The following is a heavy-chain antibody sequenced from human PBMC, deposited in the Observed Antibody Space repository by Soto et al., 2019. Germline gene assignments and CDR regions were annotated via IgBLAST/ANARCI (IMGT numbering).Heavy chain of an antibody. Sequence: GGSLRLSCAASGFTFSAYAMSWVRQAPGKGLQWVAVISYDGSNKYYADSVKGRFTISRDNSKNTLYLQMNSLRAEDTAVYYCAKDLVGATMYYFDYWGQGTLVTVSS. V-gene: IGHV3-30*18. J-gene: IGHJ4*02. CDR3: AKDLVGATMYYFDY. CDR1: GFTFSAYA. D-gene: IGHD1-26*01. CDR2: ISYDGSNK.